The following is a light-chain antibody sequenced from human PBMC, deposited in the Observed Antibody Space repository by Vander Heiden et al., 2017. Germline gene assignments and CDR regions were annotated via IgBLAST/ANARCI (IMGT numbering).Light chain of an antibody. CDR1: RSNIGSNT. CDR3: AAWDDSLNGWV. V-gene: IGLV1-44*01. CDR2: SNN. J-gene: IGLJ3*02. Sequence: SVLPPPPSASGTPGQRVTISCSGSRSNIGSNTVNWYQQLPGTAPKLLIYSNNQRPSGVPDRFSGSKSGTSASLAISGLQSEDEADYYCAAWDDSLNGWVFGGGTKLTVL.